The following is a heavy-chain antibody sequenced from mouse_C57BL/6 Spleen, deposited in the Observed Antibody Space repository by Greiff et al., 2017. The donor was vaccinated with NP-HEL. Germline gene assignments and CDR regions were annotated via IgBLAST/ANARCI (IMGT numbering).Heavy chain of an antibody. CDR1: GYTFTSYD. CDR2: IYPRDGST. J-gene: IGHJ3*01. Sequence: QVQLKESGPELVKPGASVKLSCKASGYTFTSYDINWVKQRPGQGLEWIGWIYPRDGSTKYNEKFKGKATLTVDTSSSTAYMELHSLTSEDSAVYFCARGFTTVVAVGPGFAYWGQGTLVTVSA. CDR3: ARGFTTVVAVGPGFAY. V-gene: IGHV1-85*01. D-gene: IGHD1-1*01.